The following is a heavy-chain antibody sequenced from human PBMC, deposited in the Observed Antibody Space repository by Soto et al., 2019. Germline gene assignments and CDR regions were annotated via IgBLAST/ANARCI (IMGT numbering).Heavy chain of an antibody. CDR2: IYPGDSDT. CDR3: ARSDYNGNSVDY. J-gene: IGHJ4*02. V-gene: IGHV5-51*01. Sequence: GESLKISCKTSGYSFTSHWIGWVRQMPGNGLEWMGIIYPGDSDTRYSPSFQGQVTISADKSINTAYLQWTSLKASDTAMYYCARSDYNGNSVDYWGQGTLVTVSS. D-gene: IGHD4-17*01. CDR1: GYSFTSHW.